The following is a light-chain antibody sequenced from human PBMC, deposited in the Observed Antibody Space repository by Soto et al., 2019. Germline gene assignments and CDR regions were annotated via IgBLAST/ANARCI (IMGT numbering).Light chain of an antibody. CDR1: QGINNL. CDR2: AAF. V-gene: IGKV1-17*01. J-gene: IGKJ3*01. Sequence: DLQMTQSPSSLSASVGDRVTITCRASQGINNLLGWYQQRPGKAPKRMIYAAFNLEGGVPSRFRGSGSGTEFTLTISSLQPEDFATYYCLQHHAFPFSFGPGTTLDVK. CDR3: LQHHAFPFS.